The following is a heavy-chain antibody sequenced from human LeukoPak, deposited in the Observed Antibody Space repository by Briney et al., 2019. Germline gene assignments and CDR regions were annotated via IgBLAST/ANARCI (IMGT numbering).Heavy chain of an antibody. Sequence: GGSLRLSCAASGVTFSSYAMIWVRQAPGKGLEWVAGISGNGGSTYYADFVKGRFTLSRDYPKNTLYLQKNPLRTEDTAVYFCAKYSGSYYYPPNWDSWGQGTLVTVSS. CDR3: AKYSGSYYYPPNWDS. V-gene: IGHV3-23*01. CDR1: GVTFSSYA. J-gene: IGHJ4*02. D-gene: IGHD1-26*01. CDR2: ISGNGGST.